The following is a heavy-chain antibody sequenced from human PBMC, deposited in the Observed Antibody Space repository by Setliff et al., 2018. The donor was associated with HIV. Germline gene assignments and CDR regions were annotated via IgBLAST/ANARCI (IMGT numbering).Heavy chain of an antibody. D-gene: IGHD1-26*01. CDR2: INSDGSST. V-gene: IGHV3-74*01. J-gene: IGHJ4*02. CDR3: AREDSGSYFSDY. Sequence: SGGSLRLSCAASGFTFSSYWMHWVRQAPGKGLGWVSRINSDGSSTTYADSVKGRFTISRDNAKNTLYLQMNSLRAEDTAVYYCAREDSGSYFSDYWGQGTLVTVSS. CDR1: GFTFSSYW.